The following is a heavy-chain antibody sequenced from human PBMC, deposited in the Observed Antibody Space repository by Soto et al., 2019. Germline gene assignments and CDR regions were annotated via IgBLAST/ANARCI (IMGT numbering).Heavy chain of an antibody. D-gene: IGHD6-6*01. CDR3: ARERPDGARLDP. CDR2: IYYSGST. Sequence: SETLSLTCTVSGGSISSGDYYWSWNRQPPGKGLEWIGYIYYSGSTFYNPSLKSRVTISVDTSKNQFSLKLSSVPAADTAVYYCARERPDGARLDPWGQGTLVTVSS. CDR1: GGSISSGDYY. V-gene: IGHV4-30-4*01. J-gene: IGHJ5*02.